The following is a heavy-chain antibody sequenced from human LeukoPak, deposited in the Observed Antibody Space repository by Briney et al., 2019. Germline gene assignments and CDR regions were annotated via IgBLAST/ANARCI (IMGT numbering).Heavy chain of an antibody. V-gene: IGHV4-34*01. CDR3: ARERDIVVVVAADYDAFDI. Sequence: SETLSLTCAVYGGSFSGYYWSWIRQPPGKGLEWIGEINHSGSTNYNPSLKSRVTISVDTSKNRFSLKLSSVTAADTAVYYCARERDIVVVVAADYDAFDIWGQGTMVTVSS. J-gene: IGHJ3*02. CDR1: GGSFSGYY. CDR2: INHSGST. D-gene: IGHD2-15*01.